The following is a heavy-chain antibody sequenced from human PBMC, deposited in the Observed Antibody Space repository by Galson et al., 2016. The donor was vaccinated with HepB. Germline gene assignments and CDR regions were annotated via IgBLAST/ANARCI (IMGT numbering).Heavy chain of an antibody. CDR1: GFTVSSNY. D-gene: IGHD3-10*01. Sequence: SLRLSCAASGFTVSSNYMSWVRQAPGKGLEWLANINQGGSDRKYVDSVMGRFTISRDNAKNSLYLQMNSLTTEDTAVYFCARRLHTQGRIGGWAWGMDVWGQGTTVTVSS. CDR2: INQGGSDR. J-gene: IGHJ6*02. V-gene: IGHV3-7*03. CDR3: ARRLHTQGRIGGWAWGMDV.